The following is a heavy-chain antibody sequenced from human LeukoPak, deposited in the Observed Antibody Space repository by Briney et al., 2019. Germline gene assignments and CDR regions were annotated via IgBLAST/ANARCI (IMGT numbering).Heavy chain of an antibody. J-gene: IGHJ1*01. CDR2: ISGSGGST. CDR1: GFTFSSYA. D-gene: IGHD6-13*01. Sequence: GGSLRLSCAASGFTFSSYAMSWVRQAPGKGLEWVSAISGSGGSTYYADSVKGRFTISRDNSKNTLYLQMNSLRAEDTAVYYCAEVWRIAAAGYAEYFQHWGQGTLVTVSS. V-gene: IGHV3-23*01. CDR3: AEVWRIAAAGYAEYFQH.